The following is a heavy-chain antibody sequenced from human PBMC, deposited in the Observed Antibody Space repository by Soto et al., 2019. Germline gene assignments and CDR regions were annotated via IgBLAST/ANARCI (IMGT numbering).Heavy chain of an antibody. Sequence: EVQLLESGGGSVQPGGSLRLSCAASGFTFSSYAMHWVRRPPGKGLEWVSGISGSGGTAYYADSVKGRFSISRDSLVNTLYLQMNSLRAEDTAVYYCAKGRGQNCNFDYWGQGTLVTVSP. CDR2: ISGSGGTA. CDR3: AKGRGQNCNFDY. D-gene: IGHD3-10*01. V-gene: IGHV3-23*01. CDR1: GFTFSSYA. J-gene: IGHJ4*02.